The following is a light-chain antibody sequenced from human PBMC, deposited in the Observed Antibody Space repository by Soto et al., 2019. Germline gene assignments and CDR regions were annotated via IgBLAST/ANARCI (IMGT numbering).Light chain of an antibody. V-gene: IGKV1-12*01. CDR3: QQTDNFPWT. J-gene: IGKJ1*01. CDR1: QGISNW. CDR2: DAS. Sequence: DIQMTQSPSSVSASVGDRVTITCRASQGISNWLAWYQQRPGRAPKLLIYDASTLQSGVPSRFSGGGSGTDFTLTICSLQPEDYAISFCQQTDNFPWTFGQGTKVEIK.